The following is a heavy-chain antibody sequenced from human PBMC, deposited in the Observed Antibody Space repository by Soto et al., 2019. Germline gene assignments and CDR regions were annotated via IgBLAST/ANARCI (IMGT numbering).Heavy chain of an antibody. Sequence: GGSLRLSCAASGFTFSSYGMHWVRQAPGKGLEWVAVIWYDGSNKYYADSVKGRFTISRDNSKNTLYLQMNSLRAEDTAVYYCARDLDSSRWYPSYYYYYGMDVWGQGTTVTVSS. CDR2: IWYDGSNK. CDR3: ARDLDSSRWYPSYYYYYGMDV. D-gene: IGHD6-13*01. CDR1: GFTFSSYG. V-gene: IGHV3-33*01. J-gene: IGHJ6*02.